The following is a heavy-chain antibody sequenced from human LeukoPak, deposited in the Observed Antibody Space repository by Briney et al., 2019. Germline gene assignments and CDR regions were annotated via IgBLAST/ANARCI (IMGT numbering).Heavy chain of an antibody. CDR3: ARSPYYYDSSGYYYDWYFDY. Sequence: PGGSLRLSCAASGFTFSSYAMSWVRQAPGKGLEWVSAISGSGGSTYYADSVKGRFTISRDNSKNTLYLQMNSLRAEDTAVYYCARSPYYYDSSGYYYDWYFDYWGQGTLVTVSS. CDR1: GFTFSSYA. D-gene: IGHD3-22*01. J-gene: IGHJ4*02. CDR2: ISGSGGST. V-gene: IGHV3-23*01.